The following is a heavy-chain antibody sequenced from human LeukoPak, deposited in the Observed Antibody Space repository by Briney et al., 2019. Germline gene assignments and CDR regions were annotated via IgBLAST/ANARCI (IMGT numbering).Heavy chain of an antibody. J-gene: IGHJ4*02. D-gene: IGHD3-22*01. V-gene: IGHV3-64*01. CDR2: INSSGRST. CDR1: GFPFSSYA. CDR3: ARDMTGNYYDA. Sequence: GGSLRLSCAASGFPFSSYAMHWVRQAPGKGLEYVSAINSSGRSTFYANSVKGRFTISRDNSKNTLYLQMGSLRAEDLAVYYCARDMTGNYYDAWGQGTLVTVSS.